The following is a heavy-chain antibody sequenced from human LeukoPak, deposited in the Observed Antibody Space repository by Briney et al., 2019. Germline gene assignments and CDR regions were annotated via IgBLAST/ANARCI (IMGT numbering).Heavy chain of an antibody. D-gene: IGHD3-22*01. CDR1: GYTFTGYY. V-gene: IGHV1-2*04. CDR2: INPNSGGT. J-gene: IGHJ6*02. Sequence: GASVKVSCKASGYTFTGYYMHWVRQAPGQGLEWMGRINPNSGGTNYAQKFQGWVTVTRDTSISTAYMELSRLRSDDTAVYYCARGITMIVADRLSDYGMDVWGQGTTVTVSS. CDR3: ARGITMIVADRLSDYGMDV.